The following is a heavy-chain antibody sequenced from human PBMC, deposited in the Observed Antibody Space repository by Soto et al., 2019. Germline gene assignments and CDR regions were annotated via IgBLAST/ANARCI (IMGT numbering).Heavy chain of an antibody. CDR2: FLSGEKN. V-gene: IGHV4-39*01. D-gene: IGHD2-15*01. J-gene: IGHJ1*01. CDR3: VRHKATLYCSGGSCSSGYLDH. Sequence: QLQLQESGPGLVRPSETMSLMCNVSDDSLSTNKYFRGWIRQSPGQGLGWLGRFLSGEKNYYNTCLQTLVTVSADPSKNQFSLKLTAVAAADSYTYNWVRHKATLYCSGGSCSSGYLDHWSQGILVTVSS. CDR1: DDSLSTNKYF.